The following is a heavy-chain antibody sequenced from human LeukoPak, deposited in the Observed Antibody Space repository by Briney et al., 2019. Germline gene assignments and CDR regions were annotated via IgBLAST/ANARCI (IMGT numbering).Heavy chain of an antibody. CDR2: INAGNGNT. Sequence: ASVKVSCKASGYTFTSYAMHWVRQAPGQRLEWMGWINAGNGNTKYSQKFQGRVTITRDTSASTAYMELSSLRSEDTAVYYCARAAASGWYYFDYWGRGTLVTVSS. J-gene: IGHJ4*02. V-gene: IGHV1-3*01. CDR1: GYTFTSYA. D-gene: IGHD6-19*01. CDR3: ARAAASGWYYFDY.